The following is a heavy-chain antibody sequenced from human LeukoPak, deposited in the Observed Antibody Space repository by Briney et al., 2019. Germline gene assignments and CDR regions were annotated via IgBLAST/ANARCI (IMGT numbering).Heavy chain of an antibody. Sequence: PGGSLRLSCAASGFTFSSYEMNWVRQAPGKGLDWVSYISSSGSTIYYADSVKGRFTISRDNAKNSLYLQMNSLRAEDTAVYYCARGGIQLCAAFDYWGQGTLVTVSS. V-gene: IGHV3-48*03. D-gene: IGHD5-18*01. CDR1: GFTFSSYE. J-gene: IGHJ4*02. CDR3: ARGGIQLCAAFDY. CDR2: ISSSGSTI.